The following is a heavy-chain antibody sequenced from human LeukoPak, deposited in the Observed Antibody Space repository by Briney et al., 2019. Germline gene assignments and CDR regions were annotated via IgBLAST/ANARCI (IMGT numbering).Heavy chain of an antibody. CDR3: ARPYSSGLDAFDI. Sequence: GGSLRLSCAASGFTFSSYSMNWVRQAPGKGLEWVSSISSSSSYIYYADSVKGRFAISRDNAKNSLYLQMNSLRAEDTAVYYCARPYSSGLDAFDIWGQGTMVTVSS. CDR1: GFTFSSYS. D-gene: IGHD6-19*01. CDR2: ISSSSSYI. V-gene: IGHV3-21*01. J-gene: IGHJ3*02.